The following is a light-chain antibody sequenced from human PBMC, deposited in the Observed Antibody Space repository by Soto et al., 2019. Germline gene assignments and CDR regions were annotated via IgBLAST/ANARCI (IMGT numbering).Light chain of an antibody. V-gene: IGKV2-30*01. J-gene: IGKJ5*01. CDR1: QSLVYSDGDTY. CDR3: MQNTHWPIT. Sequence: VMMAQSPLSLPVTLGQPAPISCSSSQSLVYSDGDTYLSWFQQRPGQSPRRLLSQVSNRDSGVPDRFSGSGSGTDFTLKISSVEADDVAVYYCMQNTHWPITFGQGTRLEIK. CDR2: QVS.